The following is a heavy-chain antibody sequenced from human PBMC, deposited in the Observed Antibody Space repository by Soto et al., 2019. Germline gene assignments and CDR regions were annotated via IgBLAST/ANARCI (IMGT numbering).Heavy chain of an antibody. CDR3: TTADDILTGYKDGFDY. J-gene: IGHJ4*02. D-gene: IGHD3-9*01. Sequence: GGSLRLSCAASGFTFSSYAMSWVRQAPGKGLEWVSAISGTDGSTYYADSVKGRFTISRDNSKNTLYLQMNSLKTEDTAVYYCTTADDILTGYKDGFDYWGQGTLVTVSS. V-gene: IGHV3-23*01. CDR2: ISGTDGST. CDR1: GFTFSSYA.